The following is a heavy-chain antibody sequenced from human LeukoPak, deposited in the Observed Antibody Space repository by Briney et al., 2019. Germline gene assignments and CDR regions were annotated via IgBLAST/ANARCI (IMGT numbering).Heavy chain of an antibody. J-gene: IGHJ4*02. CDR3: ARDLAAATDY. Sequence: QAGGSLRLSCAASGFTFDDYAMHWVRQAPGKGLEWVSGISWNSGSIGYADSVKGRFTISRDNSKNTLYLQMNSLRAEDTAVYYCARDLAAATDYWGQGTLVTVSS. D-gene: IGHD6-13*01. CDR1: GFTFDDYA. CDR2: ISWNSGSI. V-gene: IGHV3-9*01.